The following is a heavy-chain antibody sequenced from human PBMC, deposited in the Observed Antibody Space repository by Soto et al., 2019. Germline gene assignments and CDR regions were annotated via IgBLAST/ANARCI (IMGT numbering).Heavy chain of an antibody. CDR1: GGSFSGYY. V-gene: IGHV4-34*01. D-gene: IGHD1-7*01. Sequence: PSETLSLTCAVYGGSFSGYYWSWIRQPPGKGLEWIGEINHSGSTNYNPSLKSRVTISVDTSKNQFSLKLSSVTAADTAVYFCARGARNNWNYDVYYYGMDVWGQGTTVTVSS. CDR2: INHSGST. CDR3: ARGARNNWNYDVYYYGMDV. J-gene: IGHJ6*02.